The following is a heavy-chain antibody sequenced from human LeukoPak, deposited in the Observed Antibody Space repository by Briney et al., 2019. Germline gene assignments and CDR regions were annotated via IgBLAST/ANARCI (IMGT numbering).Heavy chain of an antibody. CDR1: GCRFTSYW. CDR2: IYPGDSDT. D-gene: IGHD2-15*01. CDR3: ARHGSDPTSEIYYFDS. Sequence: GEPLNISCKGSGCRFTSYWIGWARQTPGKGLEWLEIIYPGDSDTRYSPSFQGQVTISANKSINTAYLQWSSLKGSDTAMYYCARHGSDPTSEIYYFDSWGQGTLVTVSS. J-gene: IGHJ4*02. V-gene: IGHV5-51*01.